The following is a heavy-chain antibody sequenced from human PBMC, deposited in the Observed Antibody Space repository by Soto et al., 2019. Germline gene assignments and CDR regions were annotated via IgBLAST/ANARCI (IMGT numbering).Heavy chain of an antibody. CDR2: TYYRSTRWYN. CDR3: ARGWELHH. CDR1: GDSVSSNSAA. Sequence: PSQPLSLTCAISGDSVSSNSAAWNWIRQSPSRGLEWLGRTYYRSTRWYNDYAVSVKSRITVNPDTSKNQFSLHLNSVTPEDTAVYYCARGWELHHWGQGTLVTVSS. D-gene: IGHD1-7*01. V-gene: IGHV6-1*01. J-gene: IGHJ5*02.